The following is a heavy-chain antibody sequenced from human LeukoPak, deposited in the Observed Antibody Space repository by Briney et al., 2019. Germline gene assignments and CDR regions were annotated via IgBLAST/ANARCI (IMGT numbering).Heavy chain of an antibody. CDR1: GFTFSSYA. CDR2: ICSSGTYI. J-gene: IGHJ4*02. V-gene: IGHV3-21*06. D-gene: IGHD2-8*01. Sequence: GGSLRLSCVASGFTFSSYAMRWVRQAPGKGLEWVSSICSSGTYIYYTDSVKGRFTISRDNAKNSLYLQMNSLKAEDTAVYYCARILHYCSTKNCRGGFDYWGQGTLVTVSS. CDR3: ARILHYCSTKNCRGGFDY.